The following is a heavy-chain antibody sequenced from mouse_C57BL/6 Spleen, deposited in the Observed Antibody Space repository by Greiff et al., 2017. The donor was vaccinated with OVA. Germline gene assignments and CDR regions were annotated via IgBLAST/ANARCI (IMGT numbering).Heavy chain of an antibody. CDR3: ARGGASYYDYDAAMDY. CDR2: FHPYNDDT. D-gene: IGHD2-4*01. V-gene: IGHV1-47*01. CDR1: GYTFTTYP. Sequence: VQLQQSGAELVKPGASVKMSCKASGYTFTTYPIEWMKQNHGKSLEWIGNFHPYNDDTKYNEKFKGKATLTVEKSSSTVYLELSRLTSDDSAVYYCARGGASYYDYDAAMDYWGQGTSVTVSS. J-gene: IGHJ4*01.